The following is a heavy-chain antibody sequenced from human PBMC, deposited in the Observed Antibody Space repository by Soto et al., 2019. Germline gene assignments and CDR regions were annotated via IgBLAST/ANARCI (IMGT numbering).Heavy chain of an antibody. CDR2: MNPNSGNT. Sequence: QVQLVQSGAEVKKPGASVKVSCKASGYTFTSYDINWVRQATGQGLEWMGWMNPNSGNTGYAQKFQGRVTMTRNTTISTADMELSSLRPEDTAVYYCARRITMIVVATLVTEAFDSWGKGTMVTVS. CDR1: GYTFTSYD. V-gene: IGHV1-8*01. J-gene: IGHJ3*02. D-gene: IGHD3-22*01. CDR3: ARRITMIVVATLVTEAFDS.